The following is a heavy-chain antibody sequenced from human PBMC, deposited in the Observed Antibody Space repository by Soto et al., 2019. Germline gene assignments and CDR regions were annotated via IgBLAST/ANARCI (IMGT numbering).Heavy chain of an antibody. CDR1: GGTFSSYA. Sequence: ASVKVSCKASGGTFSSYAISWVRQAPGQGLEWMGGIIPIFGTANYAQKFQGRVTITADESTSTAYMELSSLRSEDTAVYYCARNSFLEPKKDYYYYYGMDVWGQGTTVTVSS. D-gene: IGHD1-1*01. CDR2: IIPIFGTA. CDR3: ARNSFLEPKKDYYYYYGMDV. J-gene: IGHJ6*02. V-gene: IGHV1-69*13.